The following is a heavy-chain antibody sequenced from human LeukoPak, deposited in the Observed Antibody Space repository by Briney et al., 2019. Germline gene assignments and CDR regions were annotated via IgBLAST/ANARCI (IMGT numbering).Heavy chain of an antibody. CDR2: IYYTGST. D-gene: IGHD3-3*01. CDR3: ARFWSANWFDP. Sequence: SETLSLTCTVSGGSISSFYWSWIRQPPGKGLEWIGYIYYTGSTNYNSSLKSRVTISVDTSKNQFSLKLSSVTAADTAVYYCARFWSANWFDPWGQGTLVTVSS. V-gene: IGHV4-59*01. J-gene: IGHJ5*02. CDR1: GGSISSFY.